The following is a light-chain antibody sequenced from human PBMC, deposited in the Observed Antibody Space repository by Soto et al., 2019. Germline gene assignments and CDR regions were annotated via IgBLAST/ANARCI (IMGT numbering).Light chain of an antibody. J-gene: IGLJ1*01. CDR2: DVT. CDR3: SLSAISTYV. CDR1: SREVGRYNY. V-gene: IGLV2-8*01. Sequence: QSALPQPPSASGSPGQSFTISCSGTSREVGRYNYVSWYQQHPGKAPKLMIYDVTVRPSGVPDRFSGSKSGNTASLTVSGLQAEDEATYYCSLSAISTYVFGTGTKVTVL.